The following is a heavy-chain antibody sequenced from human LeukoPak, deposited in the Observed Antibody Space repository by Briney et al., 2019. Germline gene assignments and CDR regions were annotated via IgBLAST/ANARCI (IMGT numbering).Heavy chain of an antibody. V-gene: IGHV3-15*01. Sequence: QPGGSLRLSCAASGFSVSSNYMSWVRQAPGKGLEWVGRIKSKTDGGTTDYAAPVKGRFTISRDDSKNTLYLQMNSLKTEDTAVYYCTTAEDSSGYLEEGFDYWGQGTLVTVSS. CDR3: TTAEDSSGYLEEGFDY. CDR1: GFSVSSNY. J-gene: IGHJ4*02. CDR2: IKSKTDGGTT. D-gene: IGHD3-22*01.